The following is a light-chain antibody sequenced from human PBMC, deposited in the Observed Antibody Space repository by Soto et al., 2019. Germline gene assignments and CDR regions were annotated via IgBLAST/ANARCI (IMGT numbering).Light chain of an antibody. J-gene: IGLJ1*01. CDR2: GNS. CDR3: QSYDSSLSGYV. V-gene: IGLV1-40*01. CDR1: SSNIGADYD. Sequence: QSVLTHPPSVSGAPGQRVTISCTGSSSNIGADYDVHWYQQLPGTAPKLLIYGNSNRPSGVPDRFSGSKYGTSASLAITALQAEDEADYYCQSYDSSLSGYVFGTGTKLTVL.